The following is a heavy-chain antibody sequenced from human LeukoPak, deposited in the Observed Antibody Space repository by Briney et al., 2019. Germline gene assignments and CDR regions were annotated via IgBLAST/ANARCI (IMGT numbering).Heavy chain of an antibody. CDR3: ARGYSTGAKRFALYYYMDV. D-gene: IGHD6-19*01. V-gene: IGHV4-59*01. Sequence: SETLSLTCSVSGGSMSSYLWSWIRQPPGKGLEWIGYVSYSGTTNSNPSLKSRVTISVDTSSSQFCLKLASVTAADTAVYYCARGYSTGAKRFALYYYMDVWGKGTTVTVSS. J-gene: IGHJ6*03. CDR1: GGSMSSYL. CDR2: VSYSGTT.